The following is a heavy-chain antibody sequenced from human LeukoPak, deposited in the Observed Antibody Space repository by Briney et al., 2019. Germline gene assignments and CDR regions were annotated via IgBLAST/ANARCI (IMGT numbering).Heavy chain of an antibody. Sequence: GGSLRLSCAASGFTFSSYAMSWVRQAPGKGLEWVSAISGSGGSTYYADSVKGRFTISRDNSKNTVYLQMNSLRAEDTAVYYCAKDLTRSSGGFDYWGQGTLVTVSS. D-gene: IGHD6-6*01. CDR1: GFTFSSYA. V-gene: IGHV3-23*01. CDR2: ISGSGGST. CDR3: AKDLTRSSGGFDY. J-gene: IGHJ4*02.